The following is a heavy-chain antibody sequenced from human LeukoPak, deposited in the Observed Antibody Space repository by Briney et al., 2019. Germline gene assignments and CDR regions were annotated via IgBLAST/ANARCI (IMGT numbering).Heavy chain of an antibody. J-gene: IGHJ4*02. D-gene: IGHD6-19*01. CDR2: ISTYNGNT. V-gene: IGHV1-18*01. Sequence: TSVKVSCKASGYTFTNYGISLVRQAPGQGLELMGWISTYNGNTNYAQKLQVRVTMTTDTSTSTAYMELWSLRSDDTAVYYCARDLRSSGWYYFDYWGQGTLVTVSS. CDR3: ARDLRSSGWYYFDY. CDR1: GYTFTNYG.